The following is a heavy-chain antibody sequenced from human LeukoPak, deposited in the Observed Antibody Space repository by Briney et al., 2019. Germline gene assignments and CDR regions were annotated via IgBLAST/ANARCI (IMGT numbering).Heavy chain of an antibody. Sequence: GGSLRLSCAASGFTFSSYGMHWVRQAPGEGLEWVAVISYDGSNKYYADSVKGRFTISRDNSKNTLYLQMNSLRAEDTAVYYCAKTYGDYEGATLPDYWGQGTLVTVSS. CDR3: AKTYGDYEGATLPDY. J-gene: IGHJ4*02. CDR1: GFTFSSYG. V-gene: IGHV3-30*18. D-gene: IGHD4-17*01. CDR2: ISYDGSNK.